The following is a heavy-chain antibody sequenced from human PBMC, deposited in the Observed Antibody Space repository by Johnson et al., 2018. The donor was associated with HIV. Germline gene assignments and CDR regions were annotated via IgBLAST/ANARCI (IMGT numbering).Heavy chain of an antibody. CDR1: GFTFSYYG. CDR2: IWYDGSNK. J-gene: IGHJ3*02. D-gene: IGHD5-24*01. CDR3: AKPLEMDTISDAFDI. Sequence: QEQLVESGGGVVQPGRSLRLSCAASGFTFSYYGMHWVRQAPGKGLEWVAVIWYDGSNKNYADSVKGRFTISRDNSKNTLYLQMNSLRAEDTAVYYCAKPLEMDTISDAFDIWGQGTMVTVSS. V-gene: IGHV3-33*06.